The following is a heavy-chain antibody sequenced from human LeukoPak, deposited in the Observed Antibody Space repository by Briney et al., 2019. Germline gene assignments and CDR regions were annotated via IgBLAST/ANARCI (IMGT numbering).Heavy chain of an antibody. Sequence: PSETLSLTCTVSGGSISGYYWSWIRQPAGKGLEWIGRIYTSGSTNYNPSLKSRVTMSVDTSKNQFSLKLSSVTAADTAVYYCARGPLDFWSGYSNTAEYFQHWGQGTLVTVSS. D-gene: IGHD3-3*01. CDR3: ARGPLDFWSGYSNTAEYFQH. CDR2: IYTSGST. V-gene: IGHV4-4*07. J-gene: IGHJ1*01. CDR1: GGSISGYY.